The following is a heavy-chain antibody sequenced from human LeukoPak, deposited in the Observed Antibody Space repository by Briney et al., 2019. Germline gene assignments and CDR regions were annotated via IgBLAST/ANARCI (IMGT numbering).Heavy chain of an antibody. CDR2: IIPIFGTA. V-gene: IGHV1-69*13. D-gene: IGHD2-21*02. Sequence: SVKVSCKASGGTFSSYAISWVRQAPGQGLEWMGGIIPIFGTANYAQKFQGRVTITADESTSTAYMELSSLRSEDTAVYYCARMTVDYYYYYYMDVWGKGTTVTISS. J-gene: IGHJ6*03. CDR3: ARMTVDYYYYYYMDV. CDR1: GGTFSSYA.